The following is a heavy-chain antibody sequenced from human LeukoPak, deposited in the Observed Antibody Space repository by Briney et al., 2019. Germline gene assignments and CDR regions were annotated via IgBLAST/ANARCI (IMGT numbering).Heavy chain of an antibody. CDR2: IYYSGNT. CDR3: VRGNPSGGYGDYFDY. V-gene: IGHV4-61*01. Sequence: PSETLSLTCTVSGDSISNSRHYWSWIRQPPGKGLEWIGYIYYSGNTNYNPSLKSRVTMSVDTSQNQFSLKLSSLTAADTAIYYCVRGNPSGGYGDYFDYWGRGSLVTVSS. CDR1: GDSISNSRHY. J-gene: IGHJ4*02. D-gene: IGHD4-17*01.